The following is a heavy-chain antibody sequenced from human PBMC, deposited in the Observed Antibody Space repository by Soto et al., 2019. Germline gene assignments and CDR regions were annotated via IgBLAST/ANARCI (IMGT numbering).Heavy chain of an antibody. CDR1: GGSISSYC. Sequence: SETLSLTCTVSGGSISSYCWSWIRQPPGKGVEWIGYIYYSGSTNYNPSLKSRVTISVDTSNNQFSLTLTSVTAADMAVYYFARNSVPYYAFEYWGQAPLATVS. J-gene: IGHJ4*02. V-gene: IGHV4-59*08. CDR3: ARNSVPYYAFEY. D-gene: IGHD1-26*01. CDR2: IYYSGST.